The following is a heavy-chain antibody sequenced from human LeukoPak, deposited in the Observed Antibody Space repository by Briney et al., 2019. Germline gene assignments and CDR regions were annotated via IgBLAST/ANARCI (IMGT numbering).Heavy chain of an antibody. CDR3: ARSATVTTGYFDY. V-gene: IGHV4-39*07. CDR2: IYYSGST. Sequence: SETLSLTCTVSGGFMSSTSYYWGWIRQPPGKGLEGIGSIYYSGSTYYNPSLKSRVTISIDTSKNLLSLKLDSLTAADTAVYYCARSATVTTGYFDYWGRGTLVAVSP. D-gene: IGHD4-17*01. CDR1: GGFMSSTSYY. J-gene: IGHJ4*02.